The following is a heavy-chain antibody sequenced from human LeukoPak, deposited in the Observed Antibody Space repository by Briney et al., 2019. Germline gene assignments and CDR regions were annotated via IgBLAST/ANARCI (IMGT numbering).Heavy chain of an antibody. V-gene: IGHV3-15*01. CDR2: IKSKTDGGTT. CDR3: TTDDYYDSSGYYVFDY. D-gene: IGHD3-22*01. J-gene: IGHJ4*02. CDR1: GFTFSSYS. Sequence: PGGSLRLSCAASGFTFSSYSMNWVRQAPGKGLEWVGRIKSKTDGGTTDYAAPVKGRFTISRDDSKNTLYLQMNSLKTEDTAVYYCTTDDYYDSSGYYVFDYWGQGTLVTVSS.